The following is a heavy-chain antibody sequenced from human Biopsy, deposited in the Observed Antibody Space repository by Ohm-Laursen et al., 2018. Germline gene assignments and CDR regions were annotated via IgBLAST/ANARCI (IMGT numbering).Heavy chain of an antibody. CDR1: GGSIISYY. D-gene: IGHD3-3*01. Sequence: SDTLSLTCSVSGGSIISYYWRWIRQPPGKGLEWIGHVYNGGITNYNPSLKSRVTISKDTSKNQFSLQVNSVTAADTAVYYCARTPRDSFWSGSYKRGLWFDPWGQGTLVIVSS. CDR3: ARTPRDSFWSGSYKRGLWFDP. J-gene: IGHJ5*02. V-gene: IGHV4-59*07. CDR2: VYNGGIT.